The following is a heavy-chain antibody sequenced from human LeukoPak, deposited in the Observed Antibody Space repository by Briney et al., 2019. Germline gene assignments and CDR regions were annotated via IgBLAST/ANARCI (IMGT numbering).Heavy chain of an antibody. V-gene: IGHV1-69*05. CDR2: IIPIFGTA. D-gene: IGHD2/OR15-2a*01. CDR3: ASSMTYDAFDI. J-gene: IGHJ3*02. CDR1: RGTFSSYA. Sequence: SVKVSCKASRGTFSSYAISWVRQAPGQGLEWMGGIIPIFGTANYAQKFQGRVTITTDESTSTAYMELSSLRSEDTAVYYCASSMTYDAFDIWGQGTMVTVSS.